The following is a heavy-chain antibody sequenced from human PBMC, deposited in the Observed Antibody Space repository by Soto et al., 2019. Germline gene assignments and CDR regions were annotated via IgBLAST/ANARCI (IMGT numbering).Heavy chain of an antibody. CDR3: ARVTDLVDY. Sequence: ASVKVSCKASGYTFTSYYMHWVRQAPGQGVEGVGIINPRGGSTNYAQKFQGRVTITRDTSASTAYMELSSLRSEDTAVYYCARVTDLVDYWGQGTLVTVSS. J-gene: IGHJ4*02. V-gene: IGHV1-46*01. CDR1: GYTFTSYY. CDR2: INPRGGST.